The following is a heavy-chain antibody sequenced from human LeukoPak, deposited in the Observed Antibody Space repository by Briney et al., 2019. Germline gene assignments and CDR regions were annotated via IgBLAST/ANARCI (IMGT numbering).Heavy chain of an antibody. J-gene: IGHJ4*01. D-gene: IGHD4-17*01. CDR1: GVSFDDYY. CDR3: TSMTTGHDY. V-gene: IGHV4-34*01. Sequence: PSETLSLTCAVSGVSFDDYYWSWVRQTPGKGLEWIGEINHSGYTNDNPSLKSRVTLSIDTSRKQFSLNLRSVTVADAGIYYCTSMTTGHDYWGHGTLVTVSS. CDR2: INHSGYT.